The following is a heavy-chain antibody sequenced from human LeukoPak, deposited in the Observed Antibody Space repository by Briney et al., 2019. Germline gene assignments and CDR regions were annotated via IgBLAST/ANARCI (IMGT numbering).Heavy chain of an antibody. J-gene: IGHJ4*02. CDR3: AKDYGQLWSVVRYYFDY. CDR2: ISGSGGST. Sequence: GGSLRLSCAASGFTFSSYAMSWVRQAPGKGLEWVSAISGSGGSTYYADSVKGRFTISRDNSKNTLYLQMNSLRAEDTAVYYCAKDYGQLWSVVRYYFDYWGQGTLVTVSS. V-gene: IGHV3-23*01. D-gene: IGHD5-18*01. CDR1: GFTFSSYA.